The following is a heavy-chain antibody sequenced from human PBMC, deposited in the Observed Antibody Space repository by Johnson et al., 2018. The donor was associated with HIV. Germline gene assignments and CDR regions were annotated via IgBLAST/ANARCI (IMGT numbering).Heavy chain of an antibody. CDR2: IYSGGST. V-gene: IGHV3-53*01. CDR3: AKDRFTMPVGDAFDI. Sequence: VQLVESGGGLIQPGGSLRPSCAASGFTVSSNYKNWVRQAPGKVLEWVSVIYSGGSTYYADSVKCRVTISRDNAKNSLYLQMNSLRAEDTAVYYCAKDRFTMPVGDAFDIWGQGTMVTVSS. D-gene: IGHD3-22*01. J-gene: IGHJ3*02. CDR1: GFTVSSNY.